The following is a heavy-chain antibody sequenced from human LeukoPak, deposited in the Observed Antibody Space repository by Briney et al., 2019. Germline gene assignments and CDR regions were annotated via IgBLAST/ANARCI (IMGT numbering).Heavy chain of an antibody. CDR2: ISVGGTKT. D-gene: IGHD2-15*01. Sequence: GGSLRLSCAVSGLTFSRYAMSWVRQAPGKGLEWVSAISVGGTKTHYADSVRGRFTISRDDSKKTLYLQMSSLRAEDTAVYYCAKDWSAAHWGQGTLVTVSS. J-gene: IGHJ4*02. CDR1: GLTFSRYA. CDR3: AKDWSAAH. V-gene: IGHV3-23*01.